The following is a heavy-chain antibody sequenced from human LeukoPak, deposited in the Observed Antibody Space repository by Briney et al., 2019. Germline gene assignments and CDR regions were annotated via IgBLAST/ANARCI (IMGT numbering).Heavy chain of an antibody. CDR1: GYTLTTYG. J-gene: IGHJ4*02. CDR3: ARSRWMGSVKWLRPKEPGKYYFDY. Sequence: RASVKVSCKASGYTLTTYGISWVRQAPGQGLEWMGWISAYNGNTNYAQNLQGRVTMTTDTSTSTAYMELRSLRSDDTAVYCCARSRWMGSVKWLRPKEPGKYYFDYWGQGTLVTVSS. CDR2: ISAYNGNT. D-gene: IGHD5-12*01. V-gene: IGHV1-18*01.